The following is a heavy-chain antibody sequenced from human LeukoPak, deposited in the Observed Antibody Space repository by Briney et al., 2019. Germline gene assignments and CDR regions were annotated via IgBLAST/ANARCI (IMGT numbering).Heavy chain of an antibody. J-gene: IGHJ4*02. D-gene: IGHD1-26*01. V-gene: IGHV1-18*01. CDR3: ARAEVGATQAGY. CDR2: ISAYNGNT. Sequence: ASVKVSCKASGGTFSSYAISWVRQAPGQGLEWMGWISAYNGNTNYAQKLQGRVTMTTDTSTSTAYMELRSLRSDDTAVYYCARAEVGATQAGYWGQGTLVTVSS. CDR1: GGTFSSYA.